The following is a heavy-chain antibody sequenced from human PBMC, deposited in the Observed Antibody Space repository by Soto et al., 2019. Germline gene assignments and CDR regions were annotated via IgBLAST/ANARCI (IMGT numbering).Heavy chain of an antibody. V-gene: IGHV3-15*05. Sequence: VQLVESGGGVVQPGRSLRLSCAASGFTFSNAWMNWVRQAPGKGLEWVGRIKSKADGETTDYAAPVKGRISISRDDSKNTVDLQMNNLKMEDAAVYYCSTGGYFLDYWGQGTLVTVSS. CDR2: IKSKADGETT. D-gene: IGHD3-16*01. J-gene: IGHJ4*02. CDR3: STGGYFLDY. CDR1: GFTFSNAW.